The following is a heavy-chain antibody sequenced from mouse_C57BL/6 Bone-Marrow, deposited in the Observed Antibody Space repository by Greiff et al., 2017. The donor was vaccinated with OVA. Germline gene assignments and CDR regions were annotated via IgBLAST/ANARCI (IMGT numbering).Heavy chain of an antibody. CDR3: VRDEGGTWYFDV. J-gene: IGHJ1*03. V-gene: IGHV10-3*01. Sequence: DVMLVESGGGLVQPKGSLKLSCAASGFTFNTYAMHWVRQAPGKGLEWVARIRSKSSNYATYYADSVKDRFTISRDDSQSMLYLQMNNLKTEDTAMYYCVRDEGGTWYFDVWGTGTTVTVSS. CDR2: IRSKSSNYAT. D-gene: IGHD4-1*01. CDR1: GFTFNTYA.